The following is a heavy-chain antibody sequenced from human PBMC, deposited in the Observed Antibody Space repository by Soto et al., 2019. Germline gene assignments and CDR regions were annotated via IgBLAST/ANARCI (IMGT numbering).Heavy chain of an antibody. D-gene: IGHD4-17*01. CDR2: IRSKANSYAT. Sequence: GGSLRLSCAASGFTFSGSAMHWVRQASGKGLEWVGRIRSKANSYATAYAASVKGRFTISRDDSKNTAYLQMNSLKTEDTAVYYCTHYGDYYYYGMDVWGQGTTVTVSS. J-gene: IGHJ6*02. CDR1: GFTFSGSA. V-gene: IGHV3-73*01. CDR3: THYGDYYYYGMDV.